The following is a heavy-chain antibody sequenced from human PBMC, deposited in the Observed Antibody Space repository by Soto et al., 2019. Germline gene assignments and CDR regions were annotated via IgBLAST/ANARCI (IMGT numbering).Heavy chain of an antibody. J-gene: IGHJ5*01. D-gene: IGHD1-1*01. V-gene: IGHV4-4*02. CDR3: ARVRQGCSANNCYFDP. CDR1: GGSVRAPDW. CDR2: VHISGHS. Sequence: QVHLQESGPGLVAPSGTLSLTCTLSGGSVRAPDWWNWVRQSPDKGLEWIAEVHISGHSNYNPSLRSRVGVSIDSSKNQSYLHLNSVTAADTAIYYCARVRQGCSANNCYFDPWGQGTQVTISS.